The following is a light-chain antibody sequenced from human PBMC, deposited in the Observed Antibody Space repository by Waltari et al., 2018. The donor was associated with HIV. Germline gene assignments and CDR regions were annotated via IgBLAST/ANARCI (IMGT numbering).Light chain of an antibody. J-gene: IGLJ3*02. V-gene: IGLV1-44*01. CDR2: GNY. CDR1: TSTIGINT. CDR3: ASWDASLNGWV. Sequence: QSVVTQPPSVSGTPGQTVTISCSGTTSTIGINTVNSYQHLPGTAPKRLIYGNYQRPSGVPDRFSASKSGTSASLAISGLQSEDEADYYCASWDASLNGWVFGGGTKLTVL.